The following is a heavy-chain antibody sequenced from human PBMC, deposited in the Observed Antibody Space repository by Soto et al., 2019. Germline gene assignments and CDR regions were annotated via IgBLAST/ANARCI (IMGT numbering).Heavy chain of an antibody. J-gene: IGHJ4*02. V-gene: IGHV3-23*01. Sequence: GESLKISCAASGFIFSSYAMSWVRQAPGKGLEWVSGISGSGGSTNFADSVKGRFTISRDNSKNTLYLQMNSLRAEDTAVYYCAKLLPPWGTYRLDYWGQGTLVTVSS. CDR3: AKLLPPWGTYRLDY. CDR2: ISGSGGST. CDR1: GFIFSSYA. D-gene: IGHD3-16*02.